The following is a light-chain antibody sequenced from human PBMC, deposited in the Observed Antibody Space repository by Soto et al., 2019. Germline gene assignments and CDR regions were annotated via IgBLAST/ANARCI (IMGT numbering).Light chain of an antibody. CDR2: LTS. Sequence: DIQMTQSPSSLSASVGDRVSITCRASQSISRYLNWYQQKPGKAPKLLISLTSSLQSEVPSRFSGSGSGTDFTLTISSLQPEDFATYYCQQSYSTLWTFGQGTKVDIK. CDR3: QQSYSTLWT. CDR1: QSISRY. J-gene: IGKJ1*01. V-gene: IGKV1-39*01.